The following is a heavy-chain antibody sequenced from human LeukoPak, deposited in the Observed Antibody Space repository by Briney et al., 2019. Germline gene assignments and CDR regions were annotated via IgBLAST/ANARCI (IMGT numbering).Heavy chain of an antibody. D-gene: IGHD3-3*01. CDR3: ARDRDDSWSGYYYFDY. J-gene: IGHJ4*02. V-gene: IGHV3-7*03. CDR2: IKQDGSEK. Sequence: GGSLRLSCAASGFTFSSSAMSWVRQAPGKGLEWVANIKQDGSEKYYVDSVKGRFTISRDNAKNSLYLQMNSLRAEDTAVYYCARDRDDSWSGYYYFDYWGQGTLVTVSS. CDR1: GFTFSSSA.